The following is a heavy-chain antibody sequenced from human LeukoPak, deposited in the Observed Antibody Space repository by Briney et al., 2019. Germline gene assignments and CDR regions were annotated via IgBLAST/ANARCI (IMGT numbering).Heavy chain of an antibody. CDR3: ARDLGSDDYGDYGGASYYYGMDV. D-gene: IGHD4-17*01. J-gene: IGHJ6*02. CDR2: ISSSGSTI. CDR1: GFTFSDYY. V-gene: IGHV3-11*01. Sequence: GGSLRLSCAASGFTFSDYYMSWIRQAPGKWLEWVSYISSSGSTIYYADSVKGRFTISRDNAKNSLYLQMNSLRAEDTAVYYCARDLGSDDYGDYGGASYYYGMDVWGQGTTVTVSS.